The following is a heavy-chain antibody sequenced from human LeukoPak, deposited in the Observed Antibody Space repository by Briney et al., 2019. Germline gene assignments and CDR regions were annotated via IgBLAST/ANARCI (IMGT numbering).Heavy chain of an antibody. CDR2: INHSGST. J-gene: IGHJ4*02. CDR3: AREGVGVTTVTIMYYFDY. CDR1: GGSFSGYY. Sequence: SETLSLTCAVYGGSFSGYYWSWIRQPPGKGLEWIGEINHSGSTNYNPSLKSRVTISVDTSKNQFSLKLSPVTAADTAVYYCAREGVGVTTVTIMYYFDYWGQGTLVTVSS. V-gene: IGHV4-34*01. D-gene: IGHD4-17*01.